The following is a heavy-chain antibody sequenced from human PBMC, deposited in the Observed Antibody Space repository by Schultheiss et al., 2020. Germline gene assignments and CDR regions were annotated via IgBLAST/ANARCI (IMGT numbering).Heavy chain of an antibody. CDR1: GFTFSSYA. D-gene: IGHD6-19*01. Sequence: GSLRLSCAASGFTFSSYAMHWVRQAPGKGLEWVAVISYDGSNKYYADSVKGRFTISRDNSKNTLYLQMNSLRAEDTAVYYCARERYSSGWNFDYWGQGTLVTVSS. CDR3: ARERYSSGWNFDY. J-gene: IGHJ4*02. V-gene: IGHV3-30-3*01. CDR2: ISYDGSNK.